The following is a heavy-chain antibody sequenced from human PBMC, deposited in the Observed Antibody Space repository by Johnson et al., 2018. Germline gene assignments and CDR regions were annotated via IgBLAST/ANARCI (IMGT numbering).Heavy chain of an antibody. CDR2: IIPVFNTT. CDR3: ARDHDRTYPTLHYSSGLDV. D-gene: IGHD2-2*02. Sequence: QVQLVQSGAEVKKPGSSVKLSCKVSGGTFNIFGISWVRQAPGQGLEWMGHIIPVFNTTNYARQFQDRVTFTADESTTTVYMELRSLKSDDTAIYYCARDHDRTYPTLHYSSGLDVWGQGTPVTISS. J-gene: IGHJ6*02. CDR1: GGTFNIFG. V-gene: IGHV1-69*01.